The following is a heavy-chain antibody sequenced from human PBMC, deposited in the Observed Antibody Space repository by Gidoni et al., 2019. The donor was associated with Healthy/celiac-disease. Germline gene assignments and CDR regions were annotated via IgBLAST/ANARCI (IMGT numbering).Heavy chain of an antibody. V-gene: IGHV1-2*02. J-gene: IGHJ2*01. CDR1: GYTCTGYY. D-gene: IGHD4-17*01. Sequence: QVQLAQAGAEVKKPGASVKGSGKGSGYTCTGYYMHRVRQAPGQGLEGMGWINPTSVGTNYARNFQGRVTMTRDTSISPAYMGLSRLSSDDTAVYYCTTDNYGDYVRGDLWGRGTLVTVSS. CDR3: TTDNYGDYVRGDL. CDR2: INPTSVGT.